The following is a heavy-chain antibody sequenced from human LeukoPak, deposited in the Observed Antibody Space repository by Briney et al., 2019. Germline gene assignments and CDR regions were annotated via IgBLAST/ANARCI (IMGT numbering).Heavy chain of an antibody. V-gene: IGHV4-59*08. D-gene: IGHD2-2*01. J-gene: IGHJ4*02. Sequence: PSETLSLTCTVSGGSISSYYWSWIRQPPGKGLEWIGYIYYSGSTNYNPSLKSRVTISVDTSKNQFSLKLSSVTAADTAVYYCARHSRVGYCSSTSCESFDYWGRGTLVTVSS. CDR1: GGSISSYY. CDR2: IYYSGST. CDR3: ARHSRVGYCSSTSCESFDY.